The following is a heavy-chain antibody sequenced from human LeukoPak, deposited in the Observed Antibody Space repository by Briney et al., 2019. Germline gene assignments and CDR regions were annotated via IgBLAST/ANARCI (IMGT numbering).Heavy chain of an antibody. CDR1: GFTFSNYA. Sequence: GGSLRLSCAASGFTFSNYAMTWVRQAPGKGLEWVSSISTSGGSTYYADSVKGRFTISRDNSKNTLYLQMNSLRAEDTAVYYCAKDRQGAVAGFTSPWGQGTLVTASS. CDR2: ISTSGGST. V-gene: IGHV3-23*01. J-gene: IGHJ5*02. CDR3: AKDRQGAVAGFTSP. D-gene: IGHD6-19*01.